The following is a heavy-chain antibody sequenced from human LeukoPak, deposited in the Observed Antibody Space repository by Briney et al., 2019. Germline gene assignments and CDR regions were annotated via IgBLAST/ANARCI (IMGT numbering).Heavy chain of an antibody. V-gene: IGHV3-7*01. CDR3: ARAREAPANVFPDH. CDR2: INQDGSEK. D-gene: IGHD2-15*01. Sequence: GGSLRLSCAASGFTFSRYWMTWVRQSPGKGLERVANINQDGSEKYYGDSVTGRFTISRDNAENSLFLQMNSLRADDTGVYYCARAREAPANVFPDHWGQGVVVTVSS. CDR1: GFTFSRYW. J-gene: IGHJ4*02.